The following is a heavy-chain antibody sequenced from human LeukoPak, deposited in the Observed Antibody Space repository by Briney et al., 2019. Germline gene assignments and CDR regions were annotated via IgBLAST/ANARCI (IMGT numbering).Heavy chain of an antibody. J-gene: IGHJ4*02. Sequence: PSETLSLTCTVSGGSISSYYWSWIRQPPGKGLEWIGYIYYSGRTKYNPSLKSRVTISVDTSKNQFSLKLSSVTAADTAVYYCARDREQLVPGFDYWGQGTLVTVSS. CDR2: IYYSGRT. CDR3: ARDREQLVPGFDY. D-gene: IGHD6-6*01. V-gene: IGHV4-59*12. CDR1: GGSISSYY.